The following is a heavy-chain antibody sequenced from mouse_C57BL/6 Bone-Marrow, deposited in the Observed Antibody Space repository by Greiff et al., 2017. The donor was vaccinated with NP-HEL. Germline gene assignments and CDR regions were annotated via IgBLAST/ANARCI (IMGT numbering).Heavy chain of an antibody. CDR2: IYPGNSDT. CDR3: TRSSYSNYWYFDV. J-gene: IGHJ1*03. Sequence: VHVKQSGTVLARPGASVKMSCKTSGYTFTSYWMHWVKQRPGQGLEWIGAIYPGNSDTSYNQKFKGKAKLTAVTSASTAYMELSSLTNEDSAVYYCTRSSYSNYWYFDVWGTGTTVTVSS. CDR1: GYTFTSYW. V-gene: IGHV1-5*01. D-gene: IGHD2-5*01.